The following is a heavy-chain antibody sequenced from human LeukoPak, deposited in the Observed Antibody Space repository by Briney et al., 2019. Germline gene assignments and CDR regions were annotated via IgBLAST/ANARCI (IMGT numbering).Heavy chain of an antibody. CDR2: ISYDGTIK. CDR1: GFTFSSYG. Sequence: GGSLRLSCAASGFTFSSYGMHWVRQAPGRGLEWVAVISYDGTIKYYADSVKGRFTISRDNSKNTLYLQMNSLRAEDTAVYYCANLHDYWGQGTLGTVSS. J-gene: IGHJ4*02. CDR3: ANLHDY. V-gene: IGHV3-30*18.